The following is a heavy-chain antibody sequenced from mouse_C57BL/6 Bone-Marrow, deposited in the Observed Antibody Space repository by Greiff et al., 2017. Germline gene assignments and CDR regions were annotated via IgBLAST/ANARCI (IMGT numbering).Heavy chain of an antibody. D-gene: IGHD1-1*01. Sequence: VQLQQSGAELVKPGASVKISCKASGYAFSSYWMNWVKQRPGKGLEWIGQIYPGEGDTNSNGQFKGKATLTADKSSSTAYMQLSSLTSEDSAVYFCARWYYYGFDYWGQGTTLTVSS. J-gene: IGHJ2*01. CDR1: GYAFSSYW. V-gene: IGHV1-80*01. CDR2: IYPGEGDT. CDR3: ARWYYYGFDY.